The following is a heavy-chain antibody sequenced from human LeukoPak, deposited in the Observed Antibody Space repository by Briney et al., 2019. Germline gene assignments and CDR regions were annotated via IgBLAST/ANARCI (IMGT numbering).Heavy chain of an antibody. Sequence: GGSLRLSCAASGFNFSSYSMNWVRQAPGKGLEWVSSISSSSSYIYYADSVKGRFTISRDNAKNSLYLQMNSLRAEDTAVYYCARVPSSGWFPLDYWGQGTLVTVSP. CDR3: ARVPSSGWFPLDY. CDR1: GFNFSSYS. J-gene: IGHJ4*02. D-gene: IGHD6-19*01. V-gene: IGHV3-21*01. CDR2: ISSSSSYI.